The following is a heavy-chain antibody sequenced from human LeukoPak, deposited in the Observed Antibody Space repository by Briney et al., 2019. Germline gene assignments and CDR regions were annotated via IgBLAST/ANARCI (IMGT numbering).Heavy chain of an antibody. D-gene: IGHD3-22*01. CDR1: GYTFTSYY. J-gene: IGHJ4*02. V-gene: IGHV1-46*01. CDR3: ARVPGMYYYDSSGYGGFDY. Sequence: VASVRLSCTASGYTFTSYYMHWVRQAPGQGLEWMGVINPIGGSTSYAQKLQSGASMTRDTSTSTVYMELSSLSCQDTAVYYGARVPGMYYYDSSGYGGFDYWGQGTLVTVSS. CDR2: INPIGGST.